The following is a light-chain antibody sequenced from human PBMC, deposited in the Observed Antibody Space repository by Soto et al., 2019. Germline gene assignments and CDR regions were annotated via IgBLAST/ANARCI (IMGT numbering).Light chain of an antibody. CDR2: DAS. Sequence: PEERATLSCRASQSVSSFLAWYQQRPGQPPRLLIYDASTRATGIPTKFSGSGSGTDFTLTINTLEPEDFAVYYCQQRSNWPPTFGGGTKVDIK. CDR1: QSVSSF. V-gene: IGKV3-11*01. J-gene: IGKJ4*01. CDR3: QQRSNWPPT.